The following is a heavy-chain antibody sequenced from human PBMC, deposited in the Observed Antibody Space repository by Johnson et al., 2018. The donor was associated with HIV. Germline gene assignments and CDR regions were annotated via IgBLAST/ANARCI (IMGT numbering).Heavy chain of an antibody. V-gene: IGHV3-33*08. CDR3: ARRDAALVTAAFDI. D-gene: IGHD5-18*01. Sequence: QVQLVESGGGVLRPGGSLRLSCEGFGFIFDDYGLSWVRQAPGKGLEWVAVIWYDGSNKYYADSVKGRFTISRDNSKNTLYLQMNSLRAEDTAVYYCARRDAALVTAAFDIWGQGTMVTVSS. CDR2: IWYDGSNK. J-gene: IGHJ3*02. CDR1: GFIFDDYG.